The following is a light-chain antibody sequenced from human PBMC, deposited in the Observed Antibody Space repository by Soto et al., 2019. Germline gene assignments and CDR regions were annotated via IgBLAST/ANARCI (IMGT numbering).Light chain of an antibody. CDR3: QQYNSYSGT. CDR1: QRIGNW. V-gene: IGKV1-5*01. J-gene: IGKJ1*01. Sequence: DIQMTQSPSTLSASVGDRISITCRASQRIGNWLAWYQQKPGKAPKLLIYDASSLESGVPSRFSGSGSGTEFTLTISSLQPDDFATYYCQQYNSYSGTFGQGTKV. CDR2: DAS.